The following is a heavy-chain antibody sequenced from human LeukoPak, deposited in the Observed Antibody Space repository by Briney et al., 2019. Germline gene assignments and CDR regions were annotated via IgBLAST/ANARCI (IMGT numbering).Heavy chain of an antibody. J-gene: IGHJ4*02. D-gene: IGHD3-10*01. Sequence: SETLSLTCAVSGGSISSGGYSWSWIRQPPGKGLEWIGYIYYSGSTYYNPSLKSRVTIPVDTSKNQFSLKLSSVTAADTAVYYCARRMVRGVILAWGQGTLVTVSS. CDR2: IYYSGST. V-gene: IGHV4-30-4*07. CDR1: GGSISSGGYS. CDR3: ARRMVRGVILA.